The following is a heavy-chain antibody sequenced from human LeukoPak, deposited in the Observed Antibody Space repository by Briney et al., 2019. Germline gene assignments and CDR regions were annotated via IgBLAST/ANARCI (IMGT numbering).Heavy chain of an antibody. V-gene: IGHV1-69*04. CDR1: GCTFSSYA. D-gene: IGHD6-13*01. Sequence: SVKVSCKASGCTFSSYAISWVRQAPGQGLEWMGRIIPILGIANYAQKFQGRVTITADKSTSTAYMELSSLRSEDTAVYYCASRYSSSWYNAFDIWGQGTMVTVSS. CDR2: IIPILGIA. CDR3: ASRYSSSWYNAFDI. J-gene: IGHJ3*02.